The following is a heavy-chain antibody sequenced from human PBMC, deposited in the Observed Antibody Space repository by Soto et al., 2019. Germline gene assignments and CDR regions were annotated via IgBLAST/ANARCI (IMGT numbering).Heavy chain of an antibody. CDR1: GGCISSSNW. D-gene: IGHD2-15*01. CDR3: ARGQKVVAATGNWFDP. Sequence: SXTLSLTCTVSGGCISSSNWWSWVRHPPWKGLELIGEIYHSGSTNYNPSLKSRVTISVDKSKNQFSLKLSSVTAADTAVYYCARGQKVVAATGNWFDPWGQGTLVTVSS. J-gene: IGHJ5*02. CDR2: IYHSGST. V-gene: IGHV4-4*02.